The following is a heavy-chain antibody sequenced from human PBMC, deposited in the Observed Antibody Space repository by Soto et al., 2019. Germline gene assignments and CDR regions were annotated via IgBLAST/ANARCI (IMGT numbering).Heavy chain of an antibody. CDR3: ARCTLSTDFDY. J-gene: IGHJ4*02. D-gene: IGHD2-8*02. CDR2: IYGHNDK. Sequence: QITLKESGPTLVKPPQTLTLTCTFSGFSLTTNEDYVGWIRQPPGKALEWLALIYGHNDKRYSPSLESRLTIPKDTSKTHVVLTMTNVDPVDTATYYCARCTLSTDFDYWGQGTLVTVAS. CDR1: GFSLTTNEDY. V-gene: IGHV2-5*01.